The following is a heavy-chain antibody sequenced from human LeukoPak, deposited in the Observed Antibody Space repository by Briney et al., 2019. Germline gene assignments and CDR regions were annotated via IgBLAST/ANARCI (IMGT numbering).Heavy chain of an antibody. V-gene: IGHV1-2*06. CDR2: INPNSGGT. J-gene: IGHJ5*02. Sequence: ASVKVSCKASGHTFTGYYMHWVRQAPGQGLEWMGRINPNSGGTNYAQKFQGRVTMTRDTSISTAYMELSRLRSADTAVYYCARVITIFGVAKFDPWGQGTLVTVSS. D-gene: IGHD3-3*01. CDR1: GHTFTGYY. CDR3: ARVITIFGVAKFDP.